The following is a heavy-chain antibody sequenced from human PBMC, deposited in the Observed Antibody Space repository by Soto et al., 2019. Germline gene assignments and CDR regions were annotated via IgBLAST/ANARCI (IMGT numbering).Heavy chain of an antibody. CDR3: ARVKELPRRDYYYYGMDV. J-gene: IGHJ6*02. CDR1: GGSVSSGSYY. V-gene: IGHV4-61*01. Sequence: SETLSLTCTVSGGSVSSGSYYWSWIRQPPGKGLEWIGYIYYSGSTNYNPSLKSRVTISVDTSKNQFSLKLSSVTAADTAVYYCARVKELPRRDYYYYGMDVWGQGTTVTVSS. CDR2: IYYSGST. D-gene: IGHD1-26*01.